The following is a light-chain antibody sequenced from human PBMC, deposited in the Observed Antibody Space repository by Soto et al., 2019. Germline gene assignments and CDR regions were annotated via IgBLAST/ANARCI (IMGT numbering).Light chain of an antibody. CDR2: WAS. V-gene: IGKV4-1*01. J-gene: IGKJ4*01. CDR1: QSVLYSSNNKNY. Sequence: DIVMTQSPDSLAVSLGERATINCKSSQSVLYSSNNKNYLAWYQQKPGQPPKLLIYWASTRESGVPDRFRGSGSGTDFTLSISSLQAEDVAAYYCQQYYSSPLTFGGGTKV. CDR3: QQYYSSPLT.